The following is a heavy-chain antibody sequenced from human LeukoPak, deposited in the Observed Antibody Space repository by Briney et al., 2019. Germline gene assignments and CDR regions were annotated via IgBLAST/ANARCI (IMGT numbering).Heavy chain of an antibody. CDR1: GFPFSSYE. CDR2: ISSSGSTI. CDR3: ARDPYNGNYGDSYYYYMDV. J-gene: IGHJ6*03. Sequence: PGGPLRLSCAASGFPFSSYEMNGLAQAPGKGREGFSYISSSGSTIYYADSVKGRFTISRGNAKSSLYLQMNSLRAEDTAIYYCARDPYNGNYGDSYYYYMDVWGKGTTVTISS. D-gene: IGHD1-26*01. V-gene: IGHV3-48*03.